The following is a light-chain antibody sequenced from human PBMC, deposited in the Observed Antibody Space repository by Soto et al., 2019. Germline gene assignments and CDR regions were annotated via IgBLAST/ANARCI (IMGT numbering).Light chain of an antibody. Sequence: DIVMTQSPDSLAVSLGERATINCKSSQSVLLSSNNKNYLAWYQQKPGQPPKLLFYWASTRASGVPDRISGSGSGTDFTLTISSLQAEDVAVYYCQQYYSTITFGGGTKVEIK. CDR3: QQYYSTIT. CDR1: QSVLLSSNNKNY. J-gene: IGKJ4*01. CDR2: WAS. V-gene: IGKV4-1*01.